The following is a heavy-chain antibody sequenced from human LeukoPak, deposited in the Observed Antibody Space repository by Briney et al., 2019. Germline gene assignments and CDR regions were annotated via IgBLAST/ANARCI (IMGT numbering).Heavy chain of an antibody. CDR1: GGSFSGYY. Sequence: SETLSLTCAVYGGSFSGYYWTWIRQPPGKGLEWIGETNHSGSANYSPSLKSRVTISIDTSKNQFSLKLSSVTAADTAVYYCARYGGNSYWYFDLWGRGTLVTVSS. J-gene: IGHJ2*01. CDR2: TNHSGSA. CDR3: ARYGGNSYWYFDL. V-gene: IGHV4-34*01. D-gene: IGHD2-21*02.